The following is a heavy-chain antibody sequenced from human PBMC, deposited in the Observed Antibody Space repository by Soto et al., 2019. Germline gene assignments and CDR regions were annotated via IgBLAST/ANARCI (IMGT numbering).Heavy chain of an antibody. D-gene: IGHD6-13*01. J-gene: IGHJ4*02. CDR3: AKIIIAAGTAY. V-gene: IGHV3-23*01. CDR1: GFTFSSYG. Sequence: GRSLRLSCAASGFTFSSYGMTWVRQAPGKGLEWVSSISGGGGNTYYADSVKGRFTISRDNSKNTLYLQMNSLRVEDTAAYYCAKIIIAAGTAYWGQGTLVTVSS. CDR2: ISGGGGNT.